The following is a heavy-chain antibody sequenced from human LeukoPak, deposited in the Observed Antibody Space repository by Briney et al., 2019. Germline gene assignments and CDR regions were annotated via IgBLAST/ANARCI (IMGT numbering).Heavy chain of an antibody. D-gene: IGHD3-22*01. J-gene: IGHJ6*02. Sequence: GGSLRLSCAASTFALSRYAMHWVRQAPGRGLEWVGVISYDGSDKYYADSVKGRFTISRDNSKNTLYLQMNSLRAEDTAVYYCARDGRDSSGYYYLGRDYYYGMDVWGQGTTVTVSS. CDR1: TFALSRYA. CDR2: ISYDGSDK. CDR3: ARDGRDSSGYYYLGRDYYYGMDV. V-gene: IGHV3-30*04.